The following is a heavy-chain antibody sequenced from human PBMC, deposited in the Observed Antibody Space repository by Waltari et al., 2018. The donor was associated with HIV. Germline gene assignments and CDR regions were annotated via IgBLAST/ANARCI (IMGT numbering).Heavy chain of an antibody. CDR2: SYYSGNS. CDR3: ALIVVVPAAKLNWFDP. CDR1: GGSISSSSYY. V-gene: IGHV4-39*01. D-gene: IGHD2-2*01. Sequence: QLQLQESGPGLVKPSETLSLTCTVSGGSISSSSYYCGWIRQPPGKGLEWIWSSYYSGNSYFHPSLKSRGTMPVETSKNQFSLKLSSVTVADTAVYYCALIVVVPAAKLNWFDPWGQGTLVTVSS. J-gene: IGHJ5*02.